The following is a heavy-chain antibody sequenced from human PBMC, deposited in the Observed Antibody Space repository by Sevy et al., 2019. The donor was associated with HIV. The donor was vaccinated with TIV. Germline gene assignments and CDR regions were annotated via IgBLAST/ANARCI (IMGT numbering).Heavy chain of an antibody. CDR1: EFTFSSYA. V-gene: IGHV3-23*01. CDR3: AKSALVPVSIDYYYYGMDV. Sequence: GGSLRLSCAASEFTFSSYAMHWVRQAPGKGLEWVSTISGSGGSTYYADSVKGRFTISRDNSKNTLSLQMNSLRTEDTAVYHCAKSALVPVSIDYYYYGMDVWGQGTTVTVSS. J-gene: IGHJ6*02. CDR2: ISGSGGST. D-gene: IGHD2-2*01.